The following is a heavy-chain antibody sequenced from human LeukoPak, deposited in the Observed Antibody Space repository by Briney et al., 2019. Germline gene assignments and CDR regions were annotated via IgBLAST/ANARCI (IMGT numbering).Heavy chain of an antibody. D-gene: IGHD3-22*01. J-gene: IGHJ4*02. CDR2: INWNGGST. Sequence: GGSLRLSCAASGSTFSSYWMSWVRQAREKGLEWVSGINWNGGSTGYADSVKGRFTISRDNAKNSLYLQMNSLRAEDTALYYCARDPSYDSSGYYYHRFDYWGQGTLVTVSS. V-gene: IGHV3-20*04. CDR1: GSTFSSYW. CDR3: ARDPSYDSSGYYYHRFDY.